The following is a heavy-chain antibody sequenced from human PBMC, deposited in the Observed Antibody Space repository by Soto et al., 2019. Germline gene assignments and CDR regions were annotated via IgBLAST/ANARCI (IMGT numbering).Heavy chain of an antibody. J-gene: IGHJ5*01. Sequence: PSETPSLTCNVSGGSINSSNWWSWVRQPPGKGLEWIGEIYHSGSTNYNPSLKSRVTISVDKSKNQFSLKLSSVTAADTAVYYCARVWTTVTNWFDPWGQGTLVTVSS. D-gene: IGHD4-17*01. V-gene: IGHV4-4*02. CDR2: IYHSGST. CDR1: GGSINSSNW. CDR3: ARVWTTVTNWFDP.